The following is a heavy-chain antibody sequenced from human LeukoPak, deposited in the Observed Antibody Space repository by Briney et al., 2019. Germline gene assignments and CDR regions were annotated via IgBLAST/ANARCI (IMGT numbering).Heavy chain of an antibody. J-gene: IGHJ4*02. CDR3: AKEDFYESSGYPPLDY. CDR1: GFTFSGYA. CDR2: ISGSDGRT. Sequence: GGSLRLSCAASGFTFSGYAMSWVRQAPGKGLEWVSSISGSDGRTNYADSVKGRFTISRDNSKNTLYLQMNSLRAEDTAVYYCAKEDFYESSGYPPLDYWGQGTLVTVSS. D-gene: IGHD3-22*01. V-gene: IGHV3-23*01.